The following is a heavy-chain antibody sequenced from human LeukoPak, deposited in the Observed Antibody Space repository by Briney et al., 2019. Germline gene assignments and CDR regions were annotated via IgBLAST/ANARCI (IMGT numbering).Heavy chain of an antibody. D-gene: IGHD3-10*01. CDR2: IYTIGRT. J-gene: IGHJ5*02. Sequence: SETLSLTCTVFGGSISSDYWSWIRQPAGKGLEWMGRIYTIGRTNYNPSLNSRVTMSVDTSKNQFSLKLSSVTAADTAVYYCARAGLLLWFGEDPMGNGWFDPWGQGTLVTVSS. CDR1: GGSISSDY. CDR3: ARAGLLLWFGEDPMGNGWFDP. V-gene: IGHV4-4*07.